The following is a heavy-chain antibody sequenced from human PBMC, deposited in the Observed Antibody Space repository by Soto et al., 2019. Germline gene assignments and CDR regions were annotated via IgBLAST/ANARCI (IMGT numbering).Heavy chain of an antibody. CDR1: GFTFSSYA. Sequence: EVQLLESGGGLVQRGGSLRLSCAASGFTFSSYAMSWVRQAPGKGLEWVSAISGSGGSTYYADSVKGRFTISRDNSKNTLYLQMNSLRAEDTAVYYCAKSSAPRKWLDQPVDYWGQGTLVTVSS. CDR3: AKSSAPRKWLDQPVDY. D-gene: IGHD6-19*01. V-gene: IGHV3-23*01. J-gene: IGHJ4*02. CDR2: ISGSGGST.